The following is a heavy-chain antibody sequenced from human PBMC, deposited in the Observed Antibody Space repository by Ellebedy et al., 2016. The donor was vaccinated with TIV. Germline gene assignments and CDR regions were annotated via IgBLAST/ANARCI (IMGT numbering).Heavy chain of an antibody. J-gene: IGHJ3*02. D-gene: IGHD3-22*01. CDR2: ISTNGYGPLI. V-gene: IGHV3-48*04. CDR1: GFTFSSYS. CDR3: ARDRVVGSMDAFDI. Sequence: GESLKISCAASGFTFSSYSMNWVRQAPGKGLEWVAYISTNGYGPLIDYADSVRGRFSICRDNAKNSLYLQMNSLRAEDTAVYYCARDRVVGSMDAFDIWGQGTKVTVSS.